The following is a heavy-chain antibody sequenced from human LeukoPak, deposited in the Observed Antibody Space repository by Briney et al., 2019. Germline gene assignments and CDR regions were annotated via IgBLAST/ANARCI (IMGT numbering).Heavy chain of an antibody. D-gene: IGHD5-12*01. J-gene: IGHJ3*02. CDR1: GFTFSNYA. Sequence: GGSLRLSCAASGFTFSNYAMSWVRQAPGKGLEWVSGISDSGHSTYYADSVKGRFTISRDNAKNSLYLQMNSLRGEDTAVYYCTRDSGYNAFDIWGQGTMVTVSS. CDR3: TRDSGYNAFDI. CDR2: ISDSGHST. V-gene: IGHV3-23*01.